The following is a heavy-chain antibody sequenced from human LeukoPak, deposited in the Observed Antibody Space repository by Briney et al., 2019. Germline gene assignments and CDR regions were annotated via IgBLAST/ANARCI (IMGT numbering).Heavy chain of an antibody. CDR2: IYSSGST. Sequence: SETLSLTCTVSGGSISSGGYYWSWIRQPPGKGLEWIGYIYSSGSTDYNPSLKSRVTISVDTSKNHFSLKLSSVTAADTAVYYCARVVSSSWYPDYWGQGTLVTVSS. J-gene: IGHJ4*02. CDR3: ARVVSSSWYPDY. D-gene: IGHD6-13*01. CDR1: GGSISSGGYY. V-gene: IGHV4-61*03.